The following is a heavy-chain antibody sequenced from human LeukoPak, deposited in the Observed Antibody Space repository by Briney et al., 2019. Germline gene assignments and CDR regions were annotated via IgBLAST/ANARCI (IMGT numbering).Heavy chain of an antibody. CDR3: AKGPGRGAYSSSPNY. V-gene: IGHV3-30*18. CDR1: GFTFSSYG. Sequence: PGGSLRLSCAASGFTFSSYGMHWVRQAPGKGLEWVAVISYDGSNKYYADSVKGRFTISRDNFKNTLYLQMNSLRAEDTAVYYCAKGPGRGAYSSSPNYWGQGTLVTVSS. J-gene: IGHJ4*02. CDR2: ISYDGSNK. D-gene: IGHD6-6*01.